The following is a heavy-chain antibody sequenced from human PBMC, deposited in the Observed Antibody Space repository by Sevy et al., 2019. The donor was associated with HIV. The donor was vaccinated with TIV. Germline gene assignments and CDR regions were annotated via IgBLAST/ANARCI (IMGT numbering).Heavy chain of an antibody. CDR1: GGSVSSGSYY. J-gene: IGHJ2*01. D-gene: IGHD2-15*01. V-gene: IGHV4-61*01. CDR3: ARVVADTIYWYFDL. CDR2: IYYSGST. Sequence: SETLSLTCTVSGGSVSSGSYYWSWIRQPPGKGLEWIGYIYYSGSTNYNPSLKSRVTISVDTFKNQFSLMLSSVTAADTAVYYWARVVADTIYWYFDLWGRGTLVTVSS.